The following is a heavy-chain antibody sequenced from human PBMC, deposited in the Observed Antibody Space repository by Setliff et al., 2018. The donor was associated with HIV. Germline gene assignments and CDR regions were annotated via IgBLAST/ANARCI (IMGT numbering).Heavy chain of an antibody. V-gene: IGHV4-38-2*02. CDR2: IHHSGSV. D-gene: IGHD3-10*01. CDR1: GYSISSGYY. J-gene: IGHJ4*02. CDR3: ARAGYYGSGSYYRLDY. Sequence: SETLSLTCPVSGYSISSGYYWGWIRQPPGKGLEWIGNIHHSGSVYYNLSLKRRVTISVDTSKNQFSLTLTSVTATDTAVYYCARAGYYGSGSYYRLDYWGQGTLVTVSS.